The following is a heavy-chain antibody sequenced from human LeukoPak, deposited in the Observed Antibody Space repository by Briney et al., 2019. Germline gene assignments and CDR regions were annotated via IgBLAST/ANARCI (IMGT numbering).Heavy chain of an antibody. J-gene: IGHJ5*02. V-gene: IGHV1-69*02. CDR3: ARTYCSSTSCYTQWFDP. CDR2: IIPMLGIV. Sequence: SVKVSCKASGGTFSSYTISWVRQAPGQGLEWMGGIIPMLGIVNYAQKLQGRVTITADQSTSTAYMELSSLRSEDTAIYYCARTYCSSTSCYTQWFDPWGQGTLVTVSS. D-gene: IGHD2-2*01. CDR1: GGTFSSYT.